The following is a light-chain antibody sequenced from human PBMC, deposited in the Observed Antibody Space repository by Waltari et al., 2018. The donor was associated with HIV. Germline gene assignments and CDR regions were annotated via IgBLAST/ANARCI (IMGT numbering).Light chain of an antibody. CDR1: HSISTH. CDR2: DAS. Sequence: EVVMTQSPATMSVSPGDRVTLSCKTSHSISTHVAWHQQRPGQAPQLLIYDASTRAPDIPTWFSGSGSGTQFSLTITDMKSDDFAVYYCQQYANWPITFGRGTRL. V-gene: IGKV3D-15*01. J-gene: IGKJ5*01. CDR3: QQYANWPIT.